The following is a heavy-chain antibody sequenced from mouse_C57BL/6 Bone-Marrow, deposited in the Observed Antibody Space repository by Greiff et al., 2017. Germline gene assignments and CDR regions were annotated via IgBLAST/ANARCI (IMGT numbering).Heavy chain of an antibody. V-gene: IGHV3-8*01. CDR2: ISYSGST. Sequence: EVKLVESGPGLAKPSQTLSLTCSVTGYSITSDYWNWIRKFPGNKLEYMGYISYSGSTYYNPSLKSRISITRDTSKNQYYLQLNSVTTEDTATYYCARAYGSSYVFWYFDVWGTGTTVTVSS. D-gene: IGHD1-1*01. CDR3: ARAYGSSYVFWYFDV. CDR1: GYSITSDY. J-gene: IGHJ1*03.